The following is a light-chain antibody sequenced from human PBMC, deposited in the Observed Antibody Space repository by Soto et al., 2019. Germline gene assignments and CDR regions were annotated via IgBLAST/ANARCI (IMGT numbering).Light chain of an antibody. Sequence: QSVLTQPASVSGSPGQSITISCTGTSSDVGGYNYVPWYQQHPGKAPKLMIYDVSNRPSGVYNRFSGSKSGNTATLTISGLQAEDEADYYCSSYTSSSTILYVFGTGTKLTVL. CDR1: SSDVGGYNY. J-gene: IGLJ1*01. V-gene: IGLV2-14*01. CDR3: SSYTSSSTILYV. CDR2: DVS.